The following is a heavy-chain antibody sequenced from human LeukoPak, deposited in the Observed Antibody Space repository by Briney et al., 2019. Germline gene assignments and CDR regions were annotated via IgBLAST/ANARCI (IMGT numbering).Heavy chain of an antibody. D-gene: IGHD3-3*01. Sequence: GGSLRLSCAASGFTFSSYAMSWVRQAPGKGLEWVSAISGSGGSTYYADSVKGRFTISRDNSKNTLYLQMNSLRAEDTAVYYCAKTGSFGVVTPRWDYWGQGTLVTVSS. V-gene: IGHV3-23*01. CDR2: ISGSGGST. CDR3: AKTGSFGVVTPRWDY. CDR1: GFTFSSYA. J-gene: IGHJ4*02.